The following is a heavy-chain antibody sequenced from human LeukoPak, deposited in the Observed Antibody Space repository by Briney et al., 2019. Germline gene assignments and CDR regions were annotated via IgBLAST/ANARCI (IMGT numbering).Heavy chain of an antibody. CDR1: GGSISSYY. J-gene: IGHJ3*01. V-gene: IGHV4-4*09. D-gene: IGHD4-11*01. CDR2: IYTSGST. CDR3: ARRDDYPINSQPDGFDV. Sequence: PSETLSLTCTVSGGSISSYYWSWIRQPPGKGLEWIGYIYTSGSTNYNPSLKSRVTISVDTSKNQFSLKLSSVTAADSAVYFCARRDDYPINSQPDGFDVWGQGTMVTVSS.